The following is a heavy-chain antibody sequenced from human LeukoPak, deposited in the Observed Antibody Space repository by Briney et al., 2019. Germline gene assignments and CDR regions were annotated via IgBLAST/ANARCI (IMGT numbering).Heavy chain of an antibody. CDR3: AREEDIVLYNWLDP. Sequence: ASVKVSCKASGYTFTGYYMHWVRQAPGQGLEWMGRINPNSGGTNYAQKFQGRVTMTRDTSISTAYMELSRLRSDDTAVYYCAREEDIVLYNWLDPWGQGTLVTVSS. CDR2: INPNSGGT. CDR1: GYTFTGYY. V-gene: IGHV1-2*06. J-gene: IGHJ5*02. D-gene: IGHD2-8*01.